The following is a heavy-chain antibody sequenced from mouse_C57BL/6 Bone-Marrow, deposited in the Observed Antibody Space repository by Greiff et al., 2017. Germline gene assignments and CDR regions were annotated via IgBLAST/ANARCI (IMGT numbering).Heavy chain of an antibody. CDR1: GYAFTNYL. Sequence: QVQLKQSGAELVRPGTSVKVSCKASGYAFTNYLIEWVKQRPGQGLEWIGVINPGSGGTNYNEKFKGKATLTADKSSSTAYMQLSSLTSEDSAVYFCARWSYDYDYWGQGTTLTGSS. J-gene: IGHJ2*01. CDR3: ARWSYDYDY. CDR2: INPGSGGT. V-gene: IGHV1-54*01. D-gene: IGHD2-4*01.